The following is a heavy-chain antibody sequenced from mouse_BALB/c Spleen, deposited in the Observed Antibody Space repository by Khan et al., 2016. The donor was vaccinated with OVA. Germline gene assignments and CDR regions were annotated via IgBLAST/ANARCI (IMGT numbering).Heavy chain of an antibody. CDR3: ARNAGLRYYVDY. J-gene: IGHJ2*01. D-gene: IGHD1-1*01. V-gene: IGHV2-2*02. CDR1: GFSLTSYG. Sequence: QVQLQQSGPGLVQPSQSLSITCTVSGFSLTSYGVHWVRQSPGKGLEWMGVIWSGGSTDYNAAFISRLSISKDNSKSQVFFKLNRLQANDTAIYYCARNAGLRYYVDYWGQGTTLTVAS. CDR2: IWSGGST.